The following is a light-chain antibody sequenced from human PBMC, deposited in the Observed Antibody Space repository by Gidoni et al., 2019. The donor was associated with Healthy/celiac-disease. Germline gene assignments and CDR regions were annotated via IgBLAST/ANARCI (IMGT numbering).Light chain of an antibody. V-gene: IGLV1-47*01. CDR2: RNN. Sequence: SASATPGQRVTISCSGSSSNIGSNYVYWYQQLPGTAPKLLIHRNNQRPSGVPDRFSGSKSGTSASLAISGLRSEDEADYYCAAWDDSLSGVVFGGGTKLTVL. CDR1: SSNIGSNY. J-gene: IGLJ2*01. CDR3: AAWDDSLSGVV.